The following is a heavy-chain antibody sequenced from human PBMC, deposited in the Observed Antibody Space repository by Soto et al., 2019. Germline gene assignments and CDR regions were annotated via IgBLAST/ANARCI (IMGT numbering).Heavy chain of an antibody. J-gene: IGHJ4*02. CDR3: ARGGRGYEFDY. D-gene: IGHD5-12*01. V-gene: IGHV3-64*01. CDR2: ISSNGGST. CDR1: GFTFSSYA. Sequence: PGGSLRLSCAASGFTFSSYAMHWVRQAPGKGLEYVSAISSNGGSTDYANSVKGRFTISRDNSKNTLYLQMGSLRAEDMAVYYCARGGRGYEFDYWGQGTLVNVS.